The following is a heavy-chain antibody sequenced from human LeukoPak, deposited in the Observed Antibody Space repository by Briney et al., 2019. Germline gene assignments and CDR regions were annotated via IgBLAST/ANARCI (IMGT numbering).Heavy chain of an antibody. D-gene: IGHD2-21*02. V-gene: IGHV3-48*03. Sequence: PGGSLRLSCAASGFTFSDFEMNWVRQVPGKGLEGGSHIDGGGGSIFYADSVKGRFTVSRDNAKNSLYLQMNSLRVEDMAIYYCARELLLCGGDCNDYWGQGTLVTVSS. CDR3: ARELLLCGGDCNDY. CDR2: IDGGGGSI. CDR1: GFTFSDFE. J-gene: IGHJ4*02.